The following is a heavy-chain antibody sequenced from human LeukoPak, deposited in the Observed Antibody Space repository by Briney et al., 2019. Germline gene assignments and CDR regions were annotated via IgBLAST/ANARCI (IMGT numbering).Heavy chain of an antibody. Sequence: GGSLRLSCAASGFTVSSNYMSWVRQAPGKGLEWVSYISSSSSTIYYADSVKGRFTISRDNAKNSLYLQMNSLRAEDTAVYYCARDQGYYYGMDVWGQGTTVTVSS. CDR3: ARDQGYYYGMDV. CDR2: ISSSSSTI. V-gene: IGHV3-48*01. CDR1: GFTVSSNY. J-gene: IGHJ6*02.